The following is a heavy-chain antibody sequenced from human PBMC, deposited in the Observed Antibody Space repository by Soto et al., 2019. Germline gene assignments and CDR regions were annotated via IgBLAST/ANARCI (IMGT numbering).Heavy chain of an antibody. CDR3: AKSDCSGGSCYFPFDC. Sequence: VGSLRLSCAASEFTFSNYGMSWVRQAPGKGLEWVSSISGSGGRTYYADSVKGRFTISRDNSKNTLYLQTDSLRAEDTAFYYCAKSDCSGGSCYFPFDCWGQGTLVTVSS. CDR1: EFTFSNYG. D-gene: IGHD2-15*01. V-gene: IGHV3-23*01. J-gene: IGHJ4*02. CDR2: ISGSGGRT.